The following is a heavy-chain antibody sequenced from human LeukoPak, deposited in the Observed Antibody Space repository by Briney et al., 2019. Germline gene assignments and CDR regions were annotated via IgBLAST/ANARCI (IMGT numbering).Heavy chain of an antibody. CDR1: GFTFDDYA. J-gene: IGHJ4*02. V-gene: IGHV3-9*01. D-gene: IGHD3-16*02. Sequence: GGSLRLSCAASGFTFDDYAMHWVRQAPGKGPEWVSGICWNSGTIGYADSVKGRFTISRDNAKNSLYLQMHSLRAEDTALYYCAKDKGLRLGELSILDFDYWGQGTLVTVSS. CDR3: AKDKGLRLGELSILDFDY. CDR2: ICWNSGTI.